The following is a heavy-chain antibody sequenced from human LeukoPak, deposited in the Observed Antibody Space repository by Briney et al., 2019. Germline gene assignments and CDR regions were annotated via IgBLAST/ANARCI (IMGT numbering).Heavy chain of an antibody. V-gene: IGHV3-9*03. CDR3: AKDSSPSWLVPGAFDI. Sequence: PGGSLRLSCAASGFTFDDYAMRWVRQAPGKGLEWVSGISWNSGSIGYADSVKGRFTISRENAKNSLYLQMNSLRAEDMALYYCAKDSSPSWLVPGAFDIWGQGTMVTVSS. CDR1: GFTFDDYA. J-gene: IGHJ3*02. D-gene: IGHD6-19*01. CDR2: ISWNSGSI.